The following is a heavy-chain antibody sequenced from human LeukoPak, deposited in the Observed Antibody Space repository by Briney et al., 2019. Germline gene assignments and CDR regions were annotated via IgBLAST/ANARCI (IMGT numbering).Heavy chain of an antibody. CDR3: ARLVVPAAQLTGYFDY. V-gene: IGHV1-46*01. CDR1: GYTFTSYY. D-gene: IGHD2-2*01. CDR2: INPSGGST. Sequence: ASVKVSCKASGYTFTSYYMHWVRQAPGQGLEWMGIINPSGGSTSYAQKFQGRVTMTRDTSTSTVYMELSSLRSEDTAVYYCARLVVPAAQLTGYFDYWGQGTLVTVSS. J-gene: IGHJ4*02.